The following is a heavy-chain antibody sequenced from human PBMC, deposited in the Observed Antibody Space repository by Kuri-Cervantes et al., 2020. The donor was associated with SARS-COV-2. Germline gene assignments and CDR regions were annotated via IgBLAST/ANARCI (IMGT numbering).Heavy chain of an antibody. V-gene: IGHV4-61*08. CDR2: VSYSGTT. J-gene: IGHJ4*02. D-gene: IGHD2/OR15-2a*01. Sequence: SETLSLTCTVSGGSISSRDHYWTWLRQPPGKELEWIGYVSYSGTTNYNPSLKSRVTMSLDTSNNQFSLKLNSVTAADTAVYYCARDSPPPERPFYAYVLDSWGQGTLVTVSS. CDR1: GGSISSRDHY. CDR3: ARDSPPPERPFYAYVLDS.